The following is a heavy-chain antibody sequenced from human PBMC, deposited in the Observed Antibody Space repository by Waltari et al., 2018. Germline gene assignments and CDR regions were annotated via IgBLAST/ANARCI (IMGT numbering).Heavy chain of an antibody. V-gene: IGHV4-59*08. Sequence: QVQLQESGPGLVKPSETLSLTCTVSGGPIKSYYWSWIRQPPGKGLAWIGFIPYSGRTNENPSLQSRVSISVDTSKNQFSLKLSSVAAADTDVYDCARFSGGWSTPFDYWGQGTLVTVSS. D-gene: IGHD6-19*01. CDR1: GGPIKSYY. CDR3: ARFSGGWSTPFDY. CDR2: IPYSGRT. J-gene: IGHJ4*02.